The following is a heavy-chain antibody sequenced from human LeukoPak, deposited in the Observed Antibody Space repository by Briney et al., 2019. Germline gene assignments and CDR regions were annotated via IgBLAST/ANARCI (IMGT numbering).Heavy chain of an antibody. CDR3: AKKTAAIVNWYFDL. CDR1: GFTFSSFA. V-gene: IGHV3-23*01. J-gene: IGHJ2*01. Sequence: PGGSLRLSCEASGFTFSSFAMSWVRQAPGKGLEWVSAISGSGGSTYYADSVKGRFTISRDNSKNTLYLQMNSLRAEDTAVYYCAKKTAAIVNWYFDLWGRGTLVTVSS. CDR2: ISGSGGST. D-gene: IGHD2-2*01.